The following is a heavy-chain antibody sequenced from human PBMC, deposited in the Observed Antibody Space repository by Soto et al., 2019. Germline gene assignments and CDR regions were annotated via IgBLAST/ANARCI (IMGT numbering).Heavy chain of an antibody. J-gene: IGHJ4*02. CDR2: ISYDGSNK. CDR3: ASDDYGDYYFDY. Sequence: PGGSLRLSCAASGFTFSSYAMHWVRQAPGKGLEWVAVISYDGSNKYYADSVKGRFTISRDNSKNTLYLQMNSLRAEDTAVYYCASDDYGDYYFDYWGQGT. CDR1: GFTFSSYA. V-gene: IGHV3-30-3*01. D-gene: IGHD4-17*01.